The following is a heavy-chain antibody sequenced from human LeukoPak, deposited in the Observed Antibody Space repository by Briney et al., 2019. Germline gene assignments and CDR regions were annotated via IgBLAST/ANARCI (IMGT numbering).Heavy chain of an antibody. V-gene: IGHV3-20*04. CDR1: GFTFDDYG. CDR2: INWNGGST. D-gene: IGHD3-22*01. Sequence: GGSLRLSCAASGFTFDDYGMSWVRQAPGKGLEWVSGINWNGGSTGYADSVKGRFTISRDNAKNSLYLQMNSLRAEDTALYYCARDRTALSSGYNPMSYWGQGTLVTVSS. J-gene: IGHJ4*02. CDR3: ARDRTALSSGYNPMSY.